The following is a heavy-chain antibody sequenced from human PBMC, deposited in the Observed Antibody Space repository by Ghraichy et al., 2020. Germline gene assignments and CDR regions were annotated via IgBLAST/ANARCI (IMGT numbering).Heavy chain of an antibody. CDR2: IYMDGIII. Sequence: GGSLRLSCAASGFTLTDHWMYWVRHVPGKGLELLSHIYMDGIIINYAASVRGRFTISSDVARSTLYLQMNSLRAADTAVYFCARGGEGLADWGQGTLVTVS. CDR3: ARGGEGLAD. CDR1: GFTLTDHW. V-gene: IGHV3-74*01. J-gene: IGHJ4*02. D-gene: IGHD2-21*01.